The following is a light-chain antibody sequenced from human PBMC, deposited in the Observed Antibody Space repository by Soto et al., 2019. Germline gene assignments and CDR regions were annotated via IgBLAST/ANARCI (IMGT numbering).Light chain of an antibody. J-gene: IGKJ5*01. CDR3: QQYGNSPIT. CDR2: GTS. CDR1: ERIYSAY. Sequence: VVLTQSPGTLSLSRGDRPALSCRASERIYSAYLGWYQQKPGQAPRLLIYGTSSRATGIPDRFSGSGSGTDFTLTISRLEPEDFAVYYCQQYGNSPITFGQGTRLEIK. V-gene: IGKV3-20*01.